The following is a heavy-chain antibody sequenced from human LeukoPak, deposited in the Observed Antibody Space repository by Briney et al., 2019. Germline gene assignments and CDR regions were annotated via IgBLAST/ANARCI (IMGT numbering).Heavy chain of an antibody. Sequence: GGSLRLSCAASGFTFSNAWMSWVRQAPGKGLVWVSAISGSGGSTYYADSVKGRFTISRDNSKNTLYLQMNSLRAEDTAVYYCAKIPGSAQGYAFDIWGQGTMVTVSS. J-gene: IGHJ3*02. D-gene: IGHD1-26*01. CDR1: GFTFSNAW. V-gene: IGHV3-23*01. CDR3: AKIPGSAQGYAFDI. CDR2: ISGSGGST.